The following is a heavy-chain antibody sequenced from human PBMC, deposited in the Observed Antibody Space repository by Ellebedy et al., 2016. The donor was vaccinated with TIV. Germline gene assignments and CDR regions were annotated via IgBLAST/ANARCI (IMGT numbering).Heavy chain of an antibody. CDR3: ASDSLDSSGWYCCGS. CDR1: TFSFSTYD. J-gene: IGHJ5*02. D-gene: IGHD6-19*01. V-gene: IGHV3-48*03. CDR2: ISSSAGVI. Sequence: GESLKISCAASTFSFSTYDMNWFRQAPGKRLEWLSFISSSAGVIKYADYVRGRFTISRANAKNSLYLQMNSLRVEDTAVYYCASDSLDSSGWYCCGSWGQGTLVAVSS.